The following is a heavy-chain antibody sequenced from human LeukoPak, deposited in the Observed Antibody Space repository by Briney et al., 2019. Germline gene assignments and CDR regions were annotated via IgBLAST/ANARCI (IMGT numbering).Heavy chain of an antibody. CDR2: IKQDGSEK. CDR3: ARGRGGIAARRGNFDY. CDR1: GFTFSSYW. Sequence: GGSLRLSCAASGFTFSSYWMSWVRQAPGKGLEWEANIKQDGSEKYYVDSVKGRFTISRDNAKNSLYLQMNSLRAEDTAVYYCARGRGGIAARRGNFDYWGQGTLVTVSS. V-gene: IGHV3-7*01. J-gene: IGHJ4*02. D-gene: IGHD6-6*01.